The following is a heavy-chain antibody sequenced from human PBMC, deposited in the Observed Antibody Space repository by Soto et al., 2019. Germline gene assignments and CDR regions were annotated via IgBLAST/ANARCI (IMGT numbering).Heavy chain of an antibody. J-gene: IGHJ4*02. CDR2: MYFSGST. D-gene: IGHD6-19*01. Sequence: SEALSLTCTFSGDSISVASWSWIRQPPGKGLEWIAYMYFSGSTNYNPSLKSRVTISVDTSKNQFSLKLSSVTAADTAVYYCARGSGWYFHWGQGTLVTVS. CDR1: GDSISVAS. V-gene: IGHV4-59*01. CDR3: ARGSGWYFH.